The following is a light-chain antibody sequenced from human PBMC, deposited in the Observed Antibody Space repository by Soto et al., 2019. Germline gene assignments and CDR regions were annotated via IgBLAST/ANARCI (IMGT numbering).Light chain of an antibody. V-gene: IGKV1-27*01. CDR1: QGISNY. Sequence: DIQMTQSPSSLSASVGDRVTITCRASQGISNYLAWYQQKPGKVPKLLIYAASTLQSGFPSRFSGSGSGTDFTLTISSLQPEDVATYYCHKYNSAPFTFGPGTKVDIK. J-gene: IGKJ3*01. CDR3: HKYNSAPFT. CDR2: AAS.